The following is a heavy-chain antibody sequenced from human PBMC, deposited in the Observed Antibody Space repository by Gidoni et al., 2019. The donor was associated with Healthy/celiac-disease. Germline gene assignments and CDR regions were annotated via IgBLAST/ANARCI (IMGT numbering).Heavy chain of an antibody. CDR3: ARGTYCSSTSCYWGMDV. CDR1: GGSFSGYY. CDR2: INHSGST. Sequence: QVQLQQWGAGLLKRSETLSLTCAVYGGSFSGYYWSWIRQPPGKGLEWIGEINHSGSTNYNPSLKSRVTISVDTSKNQFSLKLSSVTAADTAVYSCARGTYCSSTSCYWGMDVWGQGTTVTVSS. V-gene: IGHV4-34*01. J-gene: IGHJ6*02. D-gene: IGHD2-2*01.